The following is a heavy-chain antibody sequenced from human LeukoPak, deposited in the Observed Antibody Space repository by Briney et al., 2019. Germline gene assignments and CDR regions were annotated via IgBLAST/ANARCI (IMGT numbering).Heavy chain of an antibody. CDR3: ARSIVGARSAFDI. V-gene: IGHV4-59*01. J-gene: IGHJ3*02. CDR1: GGSISSYY. CDR2: IYYSGST. Sequence: NPSETLSLTCTVSGGSISSYYWSWIRQPPGKGLEWIGYIYYSGSTNYNPSLKSRVTISVDTSKNQFSLKLSSVTAADTAVYYCARSIVGARSAFDIWGQGTMVTVSS. D-gene: IGHD1-26*01.